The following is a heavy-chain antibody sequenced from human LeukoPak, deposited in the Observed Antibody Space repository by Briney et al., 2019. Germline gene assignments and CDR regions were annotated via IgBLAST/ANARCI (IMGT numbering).Heavy chain of an antibody. V-gene: IGHV4-34*01. Sequence: SETLSLTCDVSGGSFSGYHYSWIRQPPGKGLEWIGEVSHSGTTNYNSSLKSRVSMSVGASSTQFSLIMTSVTAAGTAVYYCATSGWNGGGGFDPWGQGTLVIVSS. CDR1: GGSFSGYH. J-gene: IGHJ5*02. D-gene: IGHD1-1*01. CDR3: ATSGWNGGGGFDP. CDR2: VSHSGTT.